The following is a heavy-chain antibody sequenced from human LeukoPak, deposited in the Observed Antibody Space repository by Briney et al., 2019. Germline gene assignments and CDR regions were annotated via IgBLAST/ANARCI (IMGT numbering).Heavy chain of an antibody. Sequence: PGGSLRLSCAASGFTFSSYSMNWVRQAPGKGLEWVSYISSSSSTIYYADSVKGRFTISRDNAKNSLYLQMNSLRAEDTAVYYCAKSSGVLLWFGSFDYWGQGTLATVSS. V-gene: IGHV3-48*01. CDR1: GFTFSSYS. J-gene: IGHJ4*02. D-gene: IGHD3-10*01. CDR3: AKSSGVLLWFGSFDY. CDR2: ISSSSSTI.